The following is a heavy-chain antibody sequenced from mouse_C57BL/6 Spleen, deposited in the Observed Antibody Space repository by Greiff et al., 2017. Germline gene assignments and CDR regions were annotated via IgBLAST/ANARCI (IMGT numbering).Heavy chain of an antibody. CDR1: GFNIKDYY. D-gene: IGHD1-2*01. V-gene: IGHV14-2*01. CDR2: IDPEDGET. Sequence: EVQLQQSGAELVKPGASVKLSCTASGFNIKDYYMHWVKQRTEQGLEWIGRIDPEDGETKYAPKFPGKATITADTSSNTAYLQLSSLTSEDTAVYYCARRPSSYGLDYWGQGTTLTVSS. CDR3: ARRPSSYGLDY. J-gene: IGHJ2*01.